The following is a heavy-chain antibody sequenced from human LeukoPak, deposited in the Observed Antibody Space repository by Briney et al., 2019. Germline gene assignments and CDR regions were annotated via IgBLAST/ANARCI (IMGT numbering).Heavy chain of an antibody. CDR2: IRVYNGDT. CDR1: GYTFTDYG. J-gene: IGHJ4*02. CDR3: ARGGDNYMDS. Sequence: ASVRVSCTASGYTFTDYGLSWVRQAPGQGLEWMGWIRVYNGDTNYAQKFQGRLTVTTDPSTSTAYMELRSLRSDDTAAYYCARGGDNYMDSWGQGTLVTISS. V-gene: IGHV1-18*01. D-gene: IGHD1-1*01.